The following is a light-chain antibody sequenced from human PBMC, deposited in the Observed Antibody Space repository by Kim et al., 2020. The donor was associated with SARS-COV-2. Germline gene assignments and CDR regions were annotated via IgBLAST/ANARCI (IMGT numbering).Light chain of an antibody. V-gene: IGKV1-16*02. J-gene: IGKJ2*01. CDR1: RDISVY. CDR2: AAS. Sequence: SVRDRVTITCRASRDISVYVAWFQQKPGKAPKSLIYAASTLHSGVPSKFSGSGSGTDFTLTISSLQPEDFATYYCQHYNNYPPSRTFGQGTKLEIK. CDR3: QHYNNYPPSRT.